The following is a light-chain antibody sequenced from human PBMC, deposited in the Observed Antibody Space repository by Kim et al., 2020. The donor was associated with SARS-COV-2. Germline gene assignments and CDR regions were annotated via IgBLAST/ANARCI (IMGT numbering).Light chain of an antibody. Sequence: SASVRDRVTITCRASQVLASHLAWYQQKPGKTPKLLIYATYTLESGVPSRFSGSGSGTEFTLTITSLQPEDVATYYCQQLKTYPYTFGQGTKLEI. CDR3: QQLKTYPYT. CDR1: QVLASH. V-gene: IGKV1-9*01. CDR2: ATY. J-gene: IGKJ2*01.